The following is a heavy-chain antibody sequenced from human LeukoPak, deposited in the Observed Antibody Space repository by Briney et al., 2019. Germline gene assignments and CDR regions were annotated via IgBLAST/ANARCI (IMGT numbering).Heavy chain of an antibody. J-gene: IGHJ6*02. CDR1: DGSMNSYY. D-gene: IGHD1-26*01. V-gene: IGHV4-59*01. CDR2: IYYNGNT. CDR3: ARGRSNYYGMDV. Sequence: SETLSLTWSVSDGSMNSYYWNWIRRPPGKGLEWIGYIYYNGNTNYSPSLKSRVTMSVDTSKNLFSLKVSSVTAADTAVYYCARGRSNYYGMDVWGQGTTVTVSS.